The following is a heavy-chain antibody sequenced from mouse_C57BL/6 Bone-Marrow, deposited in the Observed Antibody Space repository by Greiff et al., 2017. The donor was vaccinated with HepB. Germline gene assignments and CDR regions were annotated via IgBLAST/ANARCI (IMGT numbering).Heavy chain of an antibody. CDR3: ASAYPTGYFDY. Sequence: QVQLQQSGAELVRPGTSVKMSCKASGYTFTNYWIGWAKQRPGHGLEWIGDIYPGGGYTNYNEKFKGQATLTADKSSSTAYMQFSSLTSEDSAIYYCASAYPTGYFDYWGQGTTLTVSS. D-gene: IGHD2-10*01. J-gene: IGHJ2*01. CDR2: IYPGGGYT. CDR1: GYTFTNYW. V-gene: IGHV1-63*01.